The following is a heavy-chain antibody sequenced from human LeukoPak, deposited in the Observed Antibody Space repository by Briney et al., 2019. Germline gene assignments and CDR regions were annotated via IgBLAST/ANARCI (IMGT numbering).Heavy chain of an antibody. Sequence: QSGGSLRLSCAASGFTFNNYVMNWVRQAPGKGLEWVSAITDSSTSTYYADSVKGRFTISRDNSKSTLYLQMNSLRAEDTAIYFCAYLDSSGFYYGRLRYWGQGTPVTVSS. CDR3: AYLDSSGFYYGRLRY. D-gene: IGHD3-22*01. V-gene: IGHV3-23*01. CDR2: ITDSSTST. J-gene: IGHJ4*02. CDR1: GFTFNNYV.